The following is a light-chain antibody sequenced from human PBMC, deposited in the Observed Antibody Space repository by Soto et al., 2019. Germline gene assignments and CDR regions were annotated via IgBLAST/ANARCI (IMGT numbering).Light chain of an antibody. CDR2: GAS. Sequence: EIVVTQSPGTLSLSPGERATLSCRPSQSVSSSYLAWYQQKPGQAPRLXXYGASSRANGIPDRFSGSGSGTDLTLTISRLEPEDFAVYYGQQYGSSPPITFGQGTRLEIK. V-gene: IGKV3-20*01. CDR3: QQYGSSPPIT. CDR1: QSVSSSY. J-gene: IGKJ5*01.